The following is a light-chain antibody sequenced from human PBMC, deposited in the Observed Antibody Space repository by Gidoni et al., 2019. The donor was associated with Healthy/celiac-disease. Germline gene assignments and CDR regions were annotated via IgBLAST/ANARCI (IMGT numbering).Light chain of an antibody. V-gene: IGKV4-1*01. Sequence: DIVMTPSPASLAVSLGERATINCKSSQSVLYSSNNKNYLAWYQQKPGQPPKLLIYWASTRESGVPDRFSGSGSGTDFTLTISSLQAEDVAVYYCQQYYSTPQTFGQGTKLEIK. CDR2: WAS. J-gene: IGKJ2*01. CDR3: QQYYSTPQT. CDR1: QSVLYSSNNKNY.